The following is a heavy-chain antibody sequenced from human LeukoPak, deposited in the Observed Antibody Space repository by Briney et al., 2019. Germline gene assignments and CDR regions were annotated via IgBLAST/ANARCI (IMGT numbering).Heavy chain of an antibody. CDR3: ARAPRYDILTGYRVHYFDY. D-gene: IGHD3-9*01. Sequence: SETLSLTCAVSGGSISSGGYSWSWIRQPPGKGLEWIGYIYHSGSTYYNPSLKSRVTISVDRSKNQFSLKLSSVTAADTAVYYCARAPRYDILTGYRVHYFDYWGRGTLVTVSS. J-gene: IGHJ4*02. CDR2: IYHSGST. V-gene: IGHV4-30-2*01. CDR1: GGSISSGGYS.